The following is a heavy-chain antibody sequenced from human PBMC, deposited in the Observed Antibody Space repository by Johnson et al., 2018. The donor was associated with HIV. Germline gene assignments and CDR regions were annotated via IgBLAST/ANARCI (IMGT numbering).Heavy chain of an antibody. CDR1: GFTFSYYA. Sequence: QVQLVESGGGVVQPGRSLRLSCAASGFTFSYYAMHWVRQAPGKGLEWVSLIYNGTTFYADSVKGRFTISRDNSKNTLYLQMNSLRAEDTAVYYCTRDASLRFLEWFDAFDIWGQGTMVTVSS. V-gene: IGHV3-30*14. D-gene: IGHD3-3*01. CDR3: TRDASLRFLEWFDAFDI. CDR2: IYNGTT. J-gene: IGHJ3*02.